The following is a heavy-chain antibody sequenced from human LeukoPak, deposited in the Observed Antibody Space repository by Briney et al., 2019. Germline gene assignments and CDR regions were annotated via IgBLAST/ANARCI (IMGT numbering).Heavy chain of an antibody. V-gene: IGHV1-69*13. CDR3: ARGLTLNYYYYYYMDV. J-gene: IGHJ6*03. Sequence: ASVKVSCKASGGTFSSYAISWVRQAPGQGLEWMGGIIPIFGTANYAQKFQGRVTITADESTSTACMELSSLRSEDTAVYYCARGLTLNYYYYYYMDVWGKGTTVTVSS. CDR2: IIPIFGTA. CDR1: GGTFSSYA.